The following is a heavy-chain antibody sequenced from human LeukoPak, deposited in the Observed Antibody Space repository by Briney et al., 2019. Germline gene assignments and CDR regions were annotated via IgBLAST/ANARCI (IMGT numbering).Heavy chain of an antibody. V-gene: IGHV3-30-3*01. CDR1: GFTFSSYA. CDR3: ARDSKTMVRGVIISPPYFDY. Sequence: GGSLRLSCAASGFTFSSYAMHWVRQAPGKGLEWVAVISYDGSNKYYADSVKGRFTISRDSSKNTLYLQMNSLRAEDTAVYYCARDSKTMVRGVIISPPYFDYWGQGTLVTVSS. J-gene: IGHJ4*02. D-gene: IGHD3-10*01. CDR2: ISYDGSNK.